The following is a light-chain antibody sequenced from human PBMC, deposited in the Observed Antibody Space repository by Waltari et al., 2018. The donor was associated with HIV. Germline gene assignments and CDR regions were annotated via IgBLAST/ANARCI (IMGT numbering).Light chain of an antibody. J-gene: IGLJ2*01. V-gene: IGLV2-23*01. CDR1: SSDVGSYNL. CDR2: EGS. Sequence: QSALTQPASVSVSPGQAITIACTGTSSDVGSYNLVSWYQQHPGKAPKLMIYEGSKRPSWVSNRFSGSKSGNTASLTISGLQAEDEADYYCCSYAGSSTLEVFGGGTKLTVL. CDR3: CSYAGSSTLEV.